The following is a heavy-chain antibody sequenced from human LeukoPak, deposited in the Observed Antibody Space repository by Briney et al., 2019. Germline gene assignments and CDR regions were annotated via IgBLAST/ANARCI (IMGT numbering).Heavy chain of an antibody. CDR1: GGSISTYY. D-gene: IGHD5-12*01. Sequence: SETLSLTCTVSGGSISTYYWSWIRQPPGKGLEWIGYMHYSGTTNYNPSLKNRVTISLDTSKNQFSLNLSSVTAADTAVYYCARMGGYSGYATHWGQGTLVTVSS. J-gene: IGHJ4*02. V-gene: IGHV4-59*08. CDR2: MHYSGTT. CDR3: ARMGGYSGYATH.